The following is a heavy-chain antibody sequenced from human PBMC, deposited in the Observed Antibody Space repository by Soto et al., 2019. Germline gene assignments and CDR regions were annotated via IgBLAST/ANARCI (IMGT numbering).Heavy chain of an antibody. CDR3: ARSRVAGTALCSD. CDR1: GYTFTSFN. D-gene: IGHD6-19*01. J-gene: IGHJ4*02. Sequence: QVQLVQSGAEVKKPGASVKVSCKASGYTFTSFNINWVRQATGQGLEWMGWMNPNNENTGYAQKFQGRVTITRNTCISTAYMELSSLTSEDTAGYYCARSRVAGTALCSDWGQGTLVTVSS. V-gene: IGHV1-8*01. CDR2: MNPNNENT.